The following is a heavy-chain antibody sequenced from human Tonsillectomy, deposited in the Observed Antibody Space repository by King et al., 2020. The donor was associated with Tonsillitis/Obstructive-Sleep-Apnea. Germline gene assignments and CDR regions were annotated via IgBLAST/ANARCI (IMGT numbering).Heavy chain of an antibody. Sequence: LQLQESGPGLVKPSETLSLTCTVSGGSISSSTYYWGWIRQPPGKGLEWIGTIYYSGRTYYNPSLNHRVTISVDTSNNQFSLKLSSVTAADTAVYYCARRVQLERRGDAFNIWGQGTMVTVSS. CDR2: IYYSGRT. CDR3: ARRVQLERRGDAFNI. CDR1: GGSISSSTYY. V-gene: IGHV4-39*01. D-gene: IGHD1-1*01. J-gene: IGHJ3*02.